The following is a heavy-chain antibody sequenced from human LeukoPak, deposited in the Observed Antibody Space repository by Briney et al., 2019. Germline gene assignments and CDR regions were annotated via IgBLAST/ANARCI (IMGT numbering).Heavy chain of an antibody. CDR3: ARATSGGNTIDY. V-gene: IGHV1-2*02. D-gene: IGHD4-23*01. Sequence: GASVKVSCEASGYSFSDYYLHWVRLAPGQGLEWMGWIDPKRDPKRGGTNYAQKFQGRVTMTRDTSISTVYMELSGLRSGDTAVYYCARATSGGNTIDYWGQGTLVTVSS. CDR1: GYSFSDYY. J-gene: IGHJ4*02. CDR2: IDPKRDPKRGGT.